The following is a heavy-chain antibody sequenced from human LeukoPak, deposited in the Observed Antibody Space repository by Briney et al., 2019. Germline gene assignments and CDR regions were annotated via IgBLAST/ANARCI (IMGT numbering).Heavy chain of an antibody. V-gene: IGHV1-69*13. J-gene: IGHJ3*02. D-gene: IGHD4-17*01. Sequence: SVKVSCKASGGTFSSYAISWVRQAPGQGLEWMGGIIPIFGTANYAQKFQGRVTITADESTSTAYMELSSLRAEDTAVYYCARDFYGDYAFDIWGQGTMVTASS. CDR2: IIPIFGTA. CDR1: GGTFSSYA. CDR3: ARDFYGDYAFDI.